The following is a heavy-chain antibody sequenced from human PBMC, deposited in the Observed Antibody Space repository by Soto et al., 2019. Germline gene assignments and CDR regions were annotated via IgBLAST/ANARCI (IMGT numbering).Heavy chain of an antibody. CDR3: LRGNSGYGNFDY. CDR2: IIPIFGTA. V-gene: IGHV1-69*05. CDR1: GGTFISYS. D-gene: IGHD5-12*01. Sequence: SVNVSCKSSGGTFISYSISWVRQAPGQGLECMGGIIPIFGTANYAQKFQGRFTISRDNAKNTLYLQLNSLRAEDTAVYYCLRGNSGYGNFDYCGQGPRVTFSS. J-gene: IGHJ4*02.